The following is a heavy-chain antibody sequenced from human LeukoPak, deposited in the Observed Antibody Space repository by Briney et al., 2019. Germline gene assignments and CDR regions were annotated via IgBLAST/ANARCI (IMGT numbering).Heavy chain of an antibody. Sequence: SQTLSLTCAISGDSFSSNSAAWNWIRQSPSRGLEWLGRTYYRSKWYNDYAVSVKSRITINPDTSKNQFSLQLNSVTTEDTAVYYCARAVSGYYYTAPSKYYYYYYGMDVWGQGTTVTVSS. D-gene: IGHD3-22*01. CDR2: TYYRSKWYN. V-gene: IGHV6-1*01. J-gene: IGHJ6*02. CDR3: ARAVSGYYYTAPSKYYYYYYGMDV. CDR1: GDSFSSNSAA.